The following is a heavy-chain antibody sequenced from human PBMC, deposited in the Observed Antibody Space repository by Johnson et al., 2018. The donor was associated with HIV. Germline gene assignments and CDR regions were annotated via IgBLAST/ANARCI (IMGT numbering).Heavy chain of an antibody. J-gene: IGHJ3*02. CDR2: ISYDGSNK. CDR1: GLTFSSYG. Sequence: QVQLVEYGGGVVQPGGSLRLSCAGSGLTFSSYGMHWVRQAPGKGLEWVAVISYDGSNKYYAESVQGRFTISRDNAKNSLHLQMNSLRAEDTAVYYCARAGSSWYDDAFDIWGQGTMVTVSS. CDR3: ARAGSSWYDDAFDI. V-gene: IGHV3-33*05. D-gene: IGHD6-13*01.